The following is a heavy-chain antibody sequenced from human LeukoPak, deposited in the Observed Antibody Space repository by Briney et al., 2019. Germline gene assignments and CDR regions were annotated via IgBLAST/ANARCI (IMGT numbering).Heavy chain of an antibody. CDR1: GYTFTGYY. Sequence: ASVKVSCKASGYTFTGYYMHWVRQAPGQGLEWMGWINPNSGGTNYAQKFQGRVTMTRDTSISTAYMELSRLRSDDTAVYYCARGGNYYGSGSYSPFDYWGQRTLVTVSS. CDR3: ARGGNYYGSGSYSPFDY. J-gene: IGHJ4*02. V-gene: IGHV1-2*02. D-gene: IGHD3-10*01. CDR2: INPNSGGT.